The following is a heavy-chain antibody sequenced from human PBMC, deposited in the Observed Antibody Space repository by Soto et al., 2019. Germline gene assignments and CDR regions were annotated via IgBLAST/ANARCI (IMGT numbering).Heavy chain of an antibody. CDR3: ARGRAGGSSWNNWFDP. CDR2: INHSGST. J-gene: IGHJ5*02. CDR1: GGSISSGGYS. V-gene: IGHV4-30-2*01. D-gene: IGHD6-13*01. Sequence: SETLSLTCAVSGGSISSGGYSWSWIRQPPGKGLEWIGEINHSGSTNYNPSLKSRVTISVDTSKNQFSLKLSSVTAADTAVYYCARGRAGGSSWNNWFDPWGQGTLVTVSS.